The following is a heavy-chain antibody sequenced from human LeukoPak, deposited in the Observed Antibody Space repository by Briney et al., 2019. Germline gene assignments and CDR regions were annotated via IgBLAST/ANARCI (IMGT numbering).Heavy chain of an antibody. CDR3: VRVAYCGANCYYYVDS. CDR2: INPKTGAT. V-gene: IGHV1-2*02. CDR1: GYTFTDHY. Sequence: GASVKVSCKASGYTFTDHYMHWVRQAPGQGLNGMGFINPKTGATRYAQKFQGSITVTRDTSVNTAYMELSGLGPDDTAMYYCVRVAYCGANCYYYVDSWGQGTLVTVSS. J-gene: IGHJ4*02. D-gene: IGHD2-21*02.